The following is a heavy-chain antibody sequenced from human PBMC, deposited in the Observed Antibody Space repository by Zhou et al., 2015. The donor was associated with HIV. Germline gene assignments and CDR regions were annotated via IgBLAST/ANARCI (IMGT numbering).Heavy chain of an antibody. V-gene: IGHV1-69*01. J-gene: IGHJ4*02. D-gene: IGHD3/OR15-3a*01. CDR1: GGTFNTYE. Sequence: QVQLVQSRTEVKPPGSSVKVSCKTSGGTFNTYEISWVRQAPGQGLVWMGGITPIFGKPNYAQKFLGRVTITADQTTTTTYMELRSLRSEDTAVYYCARDVPSFYLDSSGHQIMGVQWGQGTLVIVSS. CDR3: ARDVPSFYLDSSGHQIMGVQ. CDR2: ITPIFGKP.